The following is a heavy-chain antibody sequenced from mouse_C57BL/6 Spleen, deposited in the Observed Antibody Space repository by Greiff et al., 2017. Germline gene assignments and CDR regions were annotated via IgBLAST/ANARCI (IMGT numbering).Heavy chain of an antibody. CDR1: GYSFTDYN. Sequence: EVKLQESGPELVKPGASVKISCKASGYSFTDYNMNWVKQSNGKSLEWIGVINPNYGTTSYNQKFKGKATLTVDQSSSTAYMQLNSLTSEDSAVYYCARSTSGSSYRFAYWGQGTLVTVSA. J-gene: IGHJ3*01. D-gene: IGHD1-1*01. CDR2: INPNYGTT. V-gene: IGHV1-39*01. CDR3: ARSTSGSSYRFAY.